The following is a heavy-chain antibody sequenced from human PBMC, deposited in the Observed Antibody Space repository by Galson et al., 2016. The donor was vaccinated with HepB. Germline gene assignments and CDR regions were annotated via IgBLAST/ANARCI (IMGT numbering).Heavy chain of an antibody. D-gene: IGHD3-10*01. Sequence: SLRLSCAASGVTFRSHDMHWVRQSPGKGLEVVSAINSNGDTTYYADSVKGRFIISRDNSNNTLYLQMSSLRSEDTALYFCGLTMIRGVNPGNWGQGTQVIVSS. CDR3: GLTMIRGVNPGN. CDR1: GVTFRSHD. J-gene: IGHJ4*02. CDR2: INSNGDTT. V-gene: IGHV3-64D*08.